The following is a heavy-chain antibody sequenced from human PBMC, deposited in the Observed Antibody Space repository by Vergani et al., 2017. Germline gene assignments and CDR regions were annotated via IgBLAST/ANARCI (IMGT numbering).Heavy chain of an antibody. CDR3: ARRASHNPTSLEYSMDV. CDR2: IFSHDEK. V-gene: IGHV2-26*01. J-gene: IGHJ6*03. CDR1: GFSLSNASMG. D-gene: IGHD6-6*01. Sequence: QVTLKESGPVLVKPTETLTLTCTVSGFSLSNASMGVSWLRPPPGKALEWLAHIFSHDEKSYSTSLKSRLTITKESSKSQVVLTMTNMDPGDTATYYCARRASHNPTSLEYSMDVWGKGTTVTVSS.